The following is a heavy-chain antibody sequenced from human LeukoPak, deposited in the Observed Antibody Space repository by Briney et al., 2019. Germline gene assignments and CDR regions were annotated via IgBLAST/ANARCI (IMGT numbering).Heavy chain of an antibody. V-gene: IGHV1-24*01. CDR3: ATDRDSSGTDAFDI. Sequence: GASVTVSCKVSGYTLTELSMHWVRQAPGKGLEWMGGFDPEDGETIYAQKFQGRVTMTEDTSTDTAYMELSSLRSEDTAVYYCATDRDSSGTDAFDIWGQGTMVTVSS. CDR2: FDPEDGET. D-gene: IGHD3-22*01. CDR1: GYTLTELS. J-gene: IGHJ3*02.